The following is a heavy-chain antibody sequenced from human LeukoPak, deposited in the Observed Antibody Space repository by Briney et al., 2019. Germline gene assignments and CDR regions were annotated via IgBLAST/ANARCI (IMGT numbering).Heavy chain of an antibody. CDR3: AREHSSSRRGMDV. CDR1: GGSISSGSYY. CDR2: TYTSGST. D-gene: IGHD6-13*01. V-gene: IGHV4-61*02. Sequence: SQTLPLTCTVSGGSISSGSYYWSWIRQPAGKGLEWIGRTYTSGSTNYNPSLKSRVTISVDTSKNQFSLKLSSVTAADTAVYYCAREHSSSRRGMDVWGKGTTVTVSS. J-gene: IGHJ6*03.